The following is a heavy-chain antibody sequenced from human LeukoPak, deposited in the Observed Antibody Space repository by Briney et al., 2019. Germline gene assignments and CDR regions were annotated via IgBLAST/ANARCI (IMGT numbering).Heavy chain of an antibody. CDR1: GFTVSSNY. Sequence: GGSLRLSCAASGFTVSSNYMSWVRQAPGKGLEWVSVIYSGGSTYYADSVKGRFTISRDNSKNTLYLQMNSLRAEDTAVYYYARGEDYSNPCYYYYYMDVWGKGTTVTVSS. CDR2: IYSGGST. J-gene: IGHJ6*03. CDR3: ARGEDYSNPCYYYYYMDV. V-gene: IGHV3-66*01. D-gene: IGHD4-11*01.